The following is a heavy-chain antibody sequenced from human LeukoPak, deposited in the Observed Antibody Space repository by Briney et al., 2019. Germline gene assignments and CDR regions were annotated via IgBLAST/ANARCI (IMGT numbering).Heavy chain of an antibody. Sequence: ASVKVSCKASGYTFTNVDINWVRQASGQGLEWMGWMNPNSGNTGYAQNFQGRVTITRDTSINTAYMDLSSLRSEDTAVYYCVRGRNGQTRADDPFDIWDRGTMVTVSS. D-gene: IGHD5-24*01. CDR1: GYTFTNVD. V-gene: IGHV1-8*02. CDR2: MNPNSGNT. CDR3: VRGRNGQTRADDPFDI. J-gene: IGHJ3*02.